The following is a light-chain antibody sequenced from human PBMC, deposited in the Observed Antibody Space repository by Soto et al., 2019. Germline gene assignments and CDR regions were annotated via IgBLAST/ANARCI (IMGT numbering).Light chain of an antibody. CDR2: EVS. V-gene: IGLV2-14*01. CDR3: RSYTSSSTLYV. Sequence: QSVLTXPASVSGSPGQSITISCTGTSSDIGSYNYVSWYQQHPGKAPKLMIYEVSYRPSGVSNRFSASKSGNTASLTISGLQAEDEADYYCRSYTSSSTLYVFGTGTKVTVL. CDR1: SSDIGSYNY. J-gene: IGLJ1*01.